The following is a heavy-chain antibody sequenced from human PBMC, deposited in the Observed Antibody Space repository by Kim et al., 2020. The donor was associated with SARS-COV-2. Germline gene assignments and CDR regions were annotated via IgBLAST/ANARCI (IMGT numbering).Heavy chain of an antibody. V-gene: IGHV3-30*18. CDR2: ISYDGSNK. D-gene: IGHD6-6*01. CDR3: AKDMSIAARPYYGMDV. CDR1: GFTFSSYG. Sequence: GGSLRLSCAASGFTFSSYGMHWVRQAPGKGLEWVAVISYDGSNKYYADSVKGRFTISRDNSKNTLYLQMNSLRAEDTAVYYGAKDMSIAARPYYGMDVWGQGTTVTVSS. J-gene: IGHJ6*02.